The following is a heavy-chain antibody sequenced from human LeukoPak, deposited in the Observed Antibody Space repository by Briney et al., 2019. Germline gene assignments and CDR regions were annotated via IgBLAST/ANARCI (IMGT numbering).Heavy chain of an antibody. CDR2: INHSGST. D-gene: IGHD3-22*01. CDR1: GGSFSDYY. V-gene: IGHV4-34*01. Sequence: PSETLSLTCAVYGGSFSDYYWTWIRQPPGKGLEWIGEINHSGSTNYNPSLKSRVTISVDTSKKQFFLRLSSVTAADTAVYYCARGPYDSSGYPYWGQGTLVTVSS. J-gene: IGHJ4*02. CDR3: ARGPYDSSGYPY.